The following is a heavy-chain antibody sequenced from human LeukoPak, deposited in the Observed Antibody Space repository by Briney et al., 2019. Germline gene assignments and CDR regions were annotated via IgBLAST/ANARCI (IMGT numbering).Heavy chain of an antibody. Sequence: PGGSLRLSCAASGFTFSSYWMHWVRQAPGKGLVWVSRINSDGSIRNYVDSVKGRFTISRDNSKNTLYHQMNSLRAEDTAVYYCARCGQYYDFWSGYSGDYYFDYWGQGTLVTVSS. J-gene: IGHJ4*02. CDR2: INSDGSIR. CDR1: GFTFSSYW. V-gene: IGHV3-74*01. CDR3: ARCGQYYDFWSGYSGDYYFDY. D-gene: IGHD3-3*01.